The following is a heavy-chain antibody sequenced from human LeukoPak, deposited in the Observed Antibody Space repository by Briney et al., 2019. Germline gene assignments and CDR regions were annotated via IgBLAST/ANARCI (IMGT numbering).Heavy chain of an antibody. V-gene: IGHV3-48*04. CDR1: GFTFSSYS. CDR3: ARSGSYLDYFDP. D-gene: IGHD3-10*01. Sequence: GGSLRLSCAASGFTFSSYSMNWVRQAPGKGLEWVSYISGNSRTIYYADSVKGRFTISRDNARNSLYLQMTSLRAEDTALYYCARSGSYLDYFDPWGQGTLATVSS. J-gene: IGHJ5*02. CDR2: ISGNSRTI.